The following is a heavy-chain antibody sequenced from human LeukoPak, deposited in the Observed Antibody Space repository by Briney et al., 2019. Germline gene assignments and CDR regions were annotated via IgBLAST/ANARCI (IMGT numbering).Heavy chain of an antibody. CDR2: ISGSGGST. J-gene: IGHJ4*02. CDR3: AKARIVVVSYYFDY. CDR1: GFTFSSYA. Sequence: GGSLRLSCAASGFTFSSYAMSWVRQAPGKGLEWVSAISGSGGSTYYADSVKGRFTISRDNPKNTLYLQMNSLRAEDTAVYYCAKARIVVVSYYFDYWGQGTLVTVSS. D-gene: IGHD3-22*01. V-gene: IGHV3-23*01.